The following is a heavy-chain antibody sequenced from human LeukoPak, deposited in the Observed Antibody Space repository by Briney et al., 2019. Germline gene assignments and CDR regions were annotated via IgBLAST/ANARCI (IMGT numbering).Heavy chain of an antibody. CDR2: ISVYVGNT. CDR3: ARACWGSSLCKFDP. V-gene: IGHV1-18*01. D-gene: IGHD6-13*01. Sequence: GSVNVSSTASGYTSTSYGISWVPQTPGQRLEGMSGISVYVGNTNSAQTLQGRVTITTDTSTSTAYMDMRSRRSDDTAVYYCARACWGSSLCKFDPWRRGTVDTVP. J-gene: IGHJ5*02. CDR1: GYTSTSYG.